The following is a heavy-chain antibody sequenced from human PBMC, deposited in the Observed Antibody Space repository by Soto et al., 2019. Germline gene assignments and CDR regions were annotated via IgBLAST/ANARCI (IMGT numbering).Heavy chain of an antibody. D-gene: IGHD1-26*01. CDR1: GFTFSSYG. CDR2: ISYDGSNK. J-gene: IGHJ6*02. Sequence: QVQLVEWGGGVVQPGRSLRLSCAASGFTFSSYGMHWVRQAPGKGLEWVAVISYDGSNKYYADSVKGRFTISRDNSKNTLYLQMNSLRAEDTAVYYCAKDVVVGATTGLGDYYYYYGMDVWGQGTTVTVSS. V-gene: IGHV3-30*18. CDR3: AKDVVVGATTGLGDYYYYYGMDV.